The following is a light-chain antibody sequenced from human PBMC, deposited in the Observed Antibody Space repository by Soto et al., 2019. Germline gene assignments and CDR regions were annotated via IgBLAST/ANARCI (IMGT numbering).Light chain of an antibody. J-gene: IGLJ3*02. Sequence: QSVLTQPPSVSGAPGQRVTISCTGSSSNIGAGYDVHWYQQLPGTAPKLLIYGNSNRPSGVPDRFSGSKSGTSASLAIAGLQAEDEAHYYCQSYDSSLGVGVFGGGTKLTVL. CDR3: QSYDSSLGVGV. CDR1: SSNIGAGYD. V-gene: IGLV1-40*01. CDR2: GNS.